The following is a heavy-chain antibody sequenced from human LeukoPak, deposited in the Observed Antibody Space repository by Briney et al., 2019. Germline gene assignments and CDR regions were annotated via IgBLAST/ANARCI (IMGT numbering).Heavy chain of an antibody. V-gene: IGHV3-23*01. Sequence: GGSLRLSCAASGFTFSSYAMSWVRQAPGTGLELVSAISGSGGSTYYADSVNGRFTIFRDNSKNTLYLQMNSLRAEDTPVYYFAKEDLIVVVVAATRGAFDIWGQGTMVTVSS. D-gene: IGHD2-15*01. J-gene: IGHJ3*02. CDR2: ISGSGGST. CDR1: GFTFSSYA. CDR3: AKEDLIVVVVAATRGAFDI.